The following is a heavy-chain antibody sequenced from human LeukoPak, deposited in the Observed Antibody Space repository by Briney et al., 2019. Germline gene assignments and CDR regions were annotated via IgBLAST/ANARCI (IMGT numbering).Heavy chain of an antibody. Sequence: ASVKVSCKASGYTFTSYGISWVRQAPGQGLEWMGWISAYNGNTNYAQKLQGRVTMTTDTSTSTAYMELRSLRSDDTAVYYCARDPKVGMGPLNDYGGNWYYFDYWGQGTLVTVSS. D-gene: IGHD4-23*01. V-gene: IGHV1-18*01. CDR1: GYTFTSYG. CDR2: ISAYNGNT. CDR3: ARDPKVGMGPLNDYGGNWYYFDY. J-gene: IGHJ4*02.